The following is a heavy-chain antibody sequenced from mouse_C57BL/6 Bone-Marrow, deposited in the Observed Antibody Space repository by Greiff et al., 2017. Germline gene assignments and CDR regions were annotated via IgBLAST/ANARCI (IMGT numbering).Heavy chain of an antibody. CDR1: GYTFTDYY. CDR2: INPNNGGT. Sequence: VQLQQSGPELVKPGASVKISCKASGYTFTDYYMNWVKQSHGKSLEWIGDINPNNGGTSYNQKFKGKATLTVDKSSSTAYMELRSLTSEDSAVYYCASSYDGYYYYAMDYWGQGTSVTVSS. CDR3: ASSYDGYYYYAMDY. V-gene: IGHV1-26*01. J-gene: IGHJ4*01. D-gene: IGHD2-3*01.